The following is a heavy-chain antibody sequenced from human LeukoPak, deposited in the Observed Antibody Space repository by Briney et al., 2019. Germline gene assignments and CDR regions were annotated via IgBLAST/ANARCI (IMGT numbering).Heavy chain of an antibody. CDR1: GFTFRTYS. J-gene: IGHJ4*02. CDR2: ISSDSSLI. D-gene: IGHD6-13*01. CDR3: ARDYAGYSEY. Sequence: GGSLRLSCAASGFTFRTYSMNWIRQAPGKGLEYVSSISSDSSLIFYADSVKGRFTISRDNARNSLSLQMNSLRAEDTAVYYCARDYAGYSEYWGQGTLVTVSS. V-gene: IGHV3-21*06.